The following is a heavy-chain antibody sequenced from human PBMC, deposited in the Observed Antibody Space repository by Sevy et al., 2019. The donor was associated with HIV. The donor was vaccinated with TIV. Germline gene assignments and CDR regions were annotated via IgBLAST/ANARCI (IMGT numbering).Heavy chain of an antibody. CDR2: ISNDGSNK. CDR1: GFTFSKIA. CDR3: ARASHMITFGGVIVVDGIDY. V-gene: IGHV3-30-3*01. Sequence: GGSLRLSCAASGFTFSKIAIHWVRQAPGKGLEWVSVISNDGSNKDYADSVKGRFTISRDNSKNMLYLRLNSLRVEDTAVYYCARASHMITFGGVIVVDGIDYWGQGTLVTVSS. D-gene: IGHD3-16*02. J-gene: IGHJ4*02.